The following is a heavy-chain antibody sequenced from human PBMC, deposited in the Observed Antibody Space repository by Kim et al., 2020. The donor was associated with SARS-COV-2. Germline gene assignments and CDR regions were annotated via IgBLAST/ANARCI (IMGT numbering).Heavy chain of an antibody. Sequence: ASVKVSCKVSGYTLTELSMHWVRQAPGKGLEWMGGFDPEDGETIYAQKFQGRVTMTEDTSTDTAYMELSSLRSEDTAVYYCATGNYYDSSGYPPGRDWGQGTLVTVSS. CDR3: ATGNYYDSSGYPPGRD. J-gene: IGHJ4*02. V-gene: IGHV1-24*01. D-gene: IGHD3-22*01. CDR1: GYTLTELS. CDR2: FDPEDGET.